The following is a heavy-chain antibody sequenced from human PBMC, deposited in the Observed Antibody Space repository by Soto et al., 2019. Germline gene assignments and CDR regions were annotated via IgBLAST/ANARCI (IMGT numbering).Heavy chain of an antibody. CDR2: ISYDGSNK. CDR1: GFTFSSYA. V-gene: IGHV3-30-3*01. CDR3: ARDQTSDY. J-gene: IGHJ4*02. Sequence: QVQLVESGGGVVQPGRSLRLSCAASGFTFSSYAMHWVRQAPGKGLEWVAVISYDGSNKYYADSVKGRFTISRDNSKNTLYLQMNSLRAEDTAVYYCARDQTSDYWGQGTLVTVSS.